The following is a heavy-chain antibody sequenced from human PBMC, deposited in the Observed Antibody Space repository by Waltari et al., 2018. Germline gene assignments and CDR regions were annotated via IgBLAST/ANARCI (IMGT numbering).Heavy chain of an antibody. V-gene: IGHV1-8*01. CDR1: GYTFTSYD. Sequence: QVQLVQSGAEVKRPGASVKVSCKASGYTFTSYDINWVRQATGQGLEWMGWMNPNSGYTAYAQNFQGRVTITRDTSIRTAYMELSSLTSEDTAVHYCARGFRGHDAFDIWGQGTMVTVSS. D-gene: IGHD3-10*01. J-gene: IGHJ3*02. CDR2: MNPNSGYT. CDR3: ARGFRGHDAFDI.